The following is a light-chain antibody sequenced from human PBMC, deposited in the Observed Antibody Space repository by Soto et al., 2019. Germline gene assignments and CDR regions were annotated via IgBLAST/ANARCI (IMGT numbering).Light chain of an antibody. CDR1: SSNIGTNT. J-gene: IGLJ3*02. V-gene: IGLV1-44*01. CDR3: AAWGGSLNVVL. CDR2: STN. Sequence: QSVLTQPPSASGTPGQRVTISWSGSSSNIGTNTVNWHQQFPRSAPKLLMYSTNQRPSGVPDRLSGSQSGTSASLAISGLQFEDEDDYYCAAWGGSLNVVLFGGGTKVTVL.